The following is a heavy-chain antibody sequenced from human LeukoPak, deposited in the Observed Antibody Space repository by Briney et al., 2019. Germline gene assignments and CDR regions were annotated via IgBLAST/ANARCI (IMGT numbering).Heavy chain of an antibody. J-gene: IGHJ4*02. V-gene: IGHV3-7*01. CDR3: VRDRGRASVDY. CDR2: IKQDASEE. CDR1: GFTFDSYG. Sequence: PGGSLRLSCTASGFTFDSYGMAWVRQAPGKGLEWVANIKQDASEEYYVDSVKGRFTISRDNAKNSLYLQMNSLRAEDTAVHYCVRDRGRASVDYWGQGTLVTVSS. D-gene: IGHD1-26*01.